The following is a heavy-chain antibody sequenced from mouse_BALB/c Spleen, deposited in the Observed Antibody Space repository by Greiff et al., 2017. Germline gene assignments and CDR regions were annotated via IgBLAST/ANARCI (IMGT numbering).Heavy chain of an antibody. Sequence: DVKLVESGGGLVQPGGSRKLSCAASGFTFSSFGMHWVRQAPEKGLEWVAYISSGSSTIYYADTVKGRFTISRDNPKNTLFLQMTSLRSEDTAMYYCARSEVRGAMDYWGQGTSVTVSS. CDR3: ARSEVRGAMDY. D-gene: IGHD2-14*01. CDR2: ISSGSSTI. J-gene: IGHJ4*01. V-gene: IGHV5-17*02. CDR1: GFTFSSFG.